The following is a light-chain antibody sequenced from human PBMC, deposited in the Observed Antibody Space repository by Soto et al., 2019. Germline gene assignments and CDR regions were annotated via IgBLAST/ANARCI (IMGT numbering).Light chain of an antibody. V-gene: IGLV1-47*01. CDR1: SSNIGSEY. CDR3: SSYTSTNYVI. CDR2: RNN. J-gene: IGLJ2*01. Sequence: QSVLTQPPSASGTPGQRVTISCSGSSSNIGSEYVVWYQHLPGTAPKLLIYRNNQRPSGVPDRFAGSKSGTSASLAISGLRSEDEADYYCSSYTSTNYVIFGGGTQLTVL.